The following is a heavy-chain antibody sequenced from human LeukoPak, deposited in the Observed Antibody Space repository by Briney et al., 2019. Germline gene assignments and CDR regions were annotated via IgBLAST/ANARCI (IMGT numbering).Heavy chain of an antibody. Sequence: GGSPRLSCAASGFTFSNYAMTWIRQAPGKGLEWVSPITDTGSTNYADSVKGRFTTSGDNSKNTLYLQMNSLRAEDTAVYYCAKDLIRFLEWLSPNYYYYGMDVWGQGTTDTVSS. V-gene: IGHV3-23*01. J-gene: IGHJ6*02. CDR2: ITDTGST. CDR1: GFTFSNYA. CDR3: AKDLIRFLEWLSPNYYYYGMDV. D-gene: IGHD3-3*01.